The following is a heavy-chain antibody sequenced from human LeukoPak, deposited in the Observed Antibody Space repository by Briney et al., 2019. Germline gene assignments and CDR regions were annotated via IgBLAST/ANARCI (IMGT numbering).Heavy chain of an antibody. D-gene: IGHD2/OR15-2a*01. CDR3: VCFAGDFSS. V-gene: IGHV3-48*03. CDR2: ISSRGTTT. Sequence: TGGSLRLSCVASGFNFRNYEMKWVRQVPGKGLEGVSHISSRGTTTHSPDSVKGRFTIARDNPKTSLYLQMNSLTVEDTGLYYCVCFAGDFSSWGQGTLVTVSS. CDR1: GFNFRNYE. J-gene: IGHJ4*02.